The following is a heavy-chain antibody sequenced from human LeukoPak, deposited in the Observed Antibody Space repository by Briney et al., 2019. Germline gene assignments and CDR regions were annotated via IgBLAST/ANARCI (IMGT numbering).Heavy chain of an antibody. Sequence: GGSLRLSCAASRFTLSSYAMSWVRQGPGKGLEWVSAISVSGNTYHADSVKGRFTISRASSKNTLYLQMNSLRAGDAAVYYCAKAPVTTCSGAYCYPFDYWSQGTLVTVSS. CDR2: ISVSGNT. D-gene: IGHD2-15*01. J-gene: IGHJ4*02. CDR1: RFTLSSYA. V-gene: IGHV3-23*01. CDR3: AKAPVTTCSGAYCYPFDY.